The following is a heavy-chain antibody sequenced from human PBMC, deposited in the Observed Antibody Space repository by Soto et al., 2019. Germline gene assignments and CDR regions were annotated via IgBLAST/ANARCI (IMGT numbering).Heavy chain of an antibody. D-gene: IGHD1-26*01. Sequence: QVQLVEAGGGVVQPGRSLRLSCAASGFTFSNQGMHWVRQAPGKGLEWVARIYYDGSHEYYADSVKGRFAISRDSSKNTMYLQMNSLRADDTAVYYCARGSGSGIFYKLDYWGQGTLVTVSS. J-gene: IGHJ4*02. V-gene: IGHV3-33*01. CDR3: ARGSGSGIFYKLDY. CDR2: IYYDGSHE. CDR1: GFTFSNQG.